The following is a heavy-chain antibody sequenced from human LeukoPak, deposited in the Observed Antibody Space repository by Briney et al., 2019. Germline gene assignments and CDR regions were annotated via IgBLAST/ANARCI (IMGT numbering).Heavy chain of an antibody. CDR1: GYSLSNYW. J-gene: IGHJ3*02. V-gene: IGHV5-51*01. D-gene: IGHD1-26*01. CDR2: IYPGDSDT. Sequence: GEALKISCKGSGYSLSNYWIGWVRPMPGKGVECMWIIYPGDSDTRYSPSFQGQVTISADKSISTAYLQWSSLRASDTAMYYCARRVAGSYHDAFDIWGQGTMVTVSS. CDR3: ARRVAGSYHDAFDI.